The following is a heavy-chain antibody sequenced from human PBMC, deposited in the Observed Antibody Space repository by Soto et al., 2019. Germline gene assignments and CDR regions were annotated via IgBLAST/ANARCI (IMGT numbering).Heavy chain of an antibody. Sequence: PSETLSLTCTVSGGSISSSSYYWGWIRQPPGKGLEWIGYIYYSGSTYYNPSLKSRVTISVDTSKNQFSLKLSSVTAADTAVYYCARAYYDILTDAWFDPWGQGTQVTSPQ. J-gene: IGHJ5*02. CDR2: IYYSGST. CDR1: GGSISSSSYY. D-gene: IGHD3-9*01. CDR3: ARAYYDILTDAWFDP. V-gene: IGHV4-30-4*08.